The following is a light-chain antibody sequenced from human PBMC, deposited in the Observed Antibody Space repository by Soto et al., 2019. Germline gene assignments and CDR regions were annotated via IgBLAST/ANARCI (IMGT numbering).Light chain of an antibody. V-gene: IGKV3-20*01. Sequence: EIVLTQSPGTLSLSPGERATLSCRASQSININYLAWYQQKPGQGPRLLMYGASSRATGIPDRFSGSGSGTSFTLPISSPGPADFSMVYCQQYDNSPPTFGQGTQVEIK. CDR2: GAS. CDR3: QQYDNSPPT. J-gene: IGKJ1*01. CDR1: QSININY.